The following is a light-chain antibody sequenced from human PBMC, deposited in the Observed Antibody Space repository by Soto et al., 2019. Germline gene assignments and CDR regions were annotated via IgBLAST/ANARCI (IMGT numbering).Light chain of an antibody. CDR3: QQYDSYPYN. Sequence: DIQMTQSPSTLSASVGDRVTITCRTSPSINNWLAWYQQKPGKAPTLLIYKASLLESGVPSRFSGSVSGTEFTLTISSLHPDDFETSYCQQYDSYPYNVAQGTKLE. CDR1: PSINNW. J-gene: IGKJ2*01. CDR2: KAS. V-gene: IGKV1-5*03.